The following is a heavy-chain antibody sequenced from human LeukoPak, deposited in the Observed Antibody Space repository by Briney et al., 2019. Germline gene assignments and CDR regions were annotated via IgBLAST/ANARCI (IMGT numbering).Heavy chain of an antibody. Sequence: GGSLRLSCAASGFMFSTYTINWVRQAPGKGLEWVSSISSTSTYIYYGDSVKGRFTISRDNAKNSLYLQMNSLRVEDTAVYFCARAFGPMSIFDYWGQGTLVTVSP. CDR1: GFMFSTYT. D-gene: IGHD3-3*02. J-gene: IGHJ4*02. CDR3: ARAFGPMSIFDY. V-gene: IGHV3-21*01. CDR2: ISSTSTYI.